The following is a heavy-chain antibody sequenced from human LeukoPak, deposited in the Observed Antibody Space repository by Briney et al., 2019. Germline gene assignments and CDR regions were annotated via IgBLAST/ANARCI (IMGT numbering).Heavy chain of an antibody. CDR1: GGSISSGGYY. CDR3: ARDRQTSALYGMDV. J-gene: IGHJ6*02. CDR2: IYYSGST. D-gene: IGHD6-6*01. V-gene: IGHV4-31*03. Sequence: LSLTCTVSGGSISSGGYYWSWIRQHPGKGLEWIGYIYYSGSTYYNPSLKSRVTISVDTSKNQFSLKLSSVTAADTAVYYCARDRQTSALYGMDVWGQGTTVTVSS.